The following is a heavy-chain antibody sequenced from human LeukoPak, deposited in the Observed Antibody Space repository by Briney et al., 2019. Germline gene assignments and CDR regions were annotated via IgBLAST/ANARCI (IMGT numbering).Heavy chain of an antibody. Sequence: SETLSLTCTVSGGSISSYYWSWIRQPAGKGLEWIERIYTSGSTNYNPSLKSRVTMSVDTSKNQFSLKLSSVTAADTAVYYCARHLPEGSSFRHDAFDIWGQGTMVTASS. J-gene: IGHJ3*02. CDR2: IYTSGST. CDR1: GGSISSYY. D-gene: IGHD6-13*01. CDR3: ARHLPEGSSFRHDAFDI. V-gene: IGHV4-4*07.